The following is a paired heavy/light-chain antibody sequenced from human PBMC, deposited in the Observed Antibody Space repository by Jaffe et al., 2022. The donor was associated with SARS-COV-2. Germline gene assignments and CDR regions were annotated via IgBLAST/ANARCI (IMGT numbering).Heavy chain of an antibody. CDR2: IYYSGST. D-gene: IGHD3-16*01. J-gene: IGHJ3*02. V-gene: IGHV4-39*01. CDR1: GGSISSNTYY. CDR3: ARPKTDWGDAFDI. Sequence: QLQLQESGPGLVKPSETLSLTCTVSGGSISSNTYYWGWIRQPPGKGLEWIGSIYYSGSTYYNPSLRSRVTISVDISNNQFSLKLSSVTASDTAVYYCARPKTDWGDAFDIWGQGTMVTVSS.
Light chain of an antibody. V-gene: IGKV3-15*01. Sequence: EIVMTQFPATLSVSPGERATLSCRASQSVYSNLAWYQQKPGQAPRLLIYGASTRATGIPARFSGSGSGTEFTLTISSLQSEDFAVYYCQQYNKWYTFGQGTKLEIK. CDR2: GAS. CDR3: QQYNKWYT. CDR1: QSVYSN. J-gene: IGKJ2*01.